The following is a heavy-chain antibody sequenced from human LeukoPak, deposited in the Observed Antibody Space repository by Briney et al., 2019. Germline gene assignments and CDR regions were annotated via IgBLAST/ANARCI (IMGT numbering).Heavy chain of an antibody. D-gene: IGHD6-13*01. CDR1: GFTFSSYA. CDR3: AKDTGPAAGITADY. CDR2: IRGSDDST. J-gene: IGHJ4*02. V-gene: IGHV3-23*01. Sequence: GGSLRLSCAASGFTFSSYAMTWVRQAPGKGLEWVSTIRGSDDSTYYADSVKGRFTISRDNSKNTLYLQMNSLRAEDTAIYYCAKDTGPAAGITADYWGQGTLVTVTS.